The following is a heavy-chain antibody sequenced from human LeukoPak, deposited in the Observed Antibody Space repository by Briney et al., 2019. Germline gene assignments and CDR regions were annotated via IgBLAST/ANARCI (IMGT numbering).Heavy chain of an antibody. D-gene: IGHD2/OR15-2a*01. CDR2: ISSSGSTI. J-gene: IGHJ5*02. V-gene: IGHV3-48*03. CDR1: GFTFSSYE. Sequence: PGGSLRLSCAASGFTFSSYEMNWVRQAPGKGLEWVSYISSSGSTIYYADSVKGRFTISRDNAKNSLYLQMNSLRAEDTAVYYCAKDPYRIKGNNWFDPWGQGTLVTVSS. CDR3: AKDPYRIKGNNWFDP.